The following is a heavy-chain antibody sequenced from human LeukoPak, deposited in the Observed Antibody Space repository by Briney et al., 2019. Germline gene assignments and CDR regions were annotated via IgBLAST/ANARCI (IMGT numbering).Heavy chain of an antibody. V-gene: IGHV1-2*02. CDR2: VNPNSGGT. J-gene: IGHJ3*02. D-gene: IGHD3-22*01. Sequence: ASVKVSCKASGYTFTDYYMHWVRQAPGQGLEWMGWVNPNSGGTNYAQKFQGRVTMTRDTSISTAYMELSRLRSDDTAVYYCARDQRTYYYDSSGYDAFDIWGQGTLVTVSS. CDR3: ARDQRTYYYDSSGYDAFDI. CDR1: GYTFTDYY.